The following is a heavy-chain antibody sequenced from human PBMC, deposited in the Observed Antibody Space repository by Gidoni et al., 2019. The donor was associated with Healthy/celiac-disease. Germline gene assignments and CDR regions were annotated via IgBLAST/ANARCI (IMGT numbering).Heavy chain of an antibody. CDR3: AKDLPPQRGASTMPISSSWSYYFDY. J-gene: IGHJ4*02. D-gene: IGHD6-13*01. CDR1: FSSYA. V-gene: IGHV3-23*01. Sequence: FSSYAMSWVRQAPGKGLEWVSAISGSGGSTYYADSVKGRFTISRDNSKNTLYLQMNSLRAEDTAVYYCAKDLPPQRGASTMPISSSWSYYFDYWGQGTLVIVSS. CDR2: ISGSGGST.